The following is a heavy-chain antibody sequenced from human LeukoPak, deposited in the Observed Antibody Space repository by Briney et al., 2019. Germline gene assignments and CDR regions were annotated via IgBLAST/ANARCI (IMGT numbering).Heavy chain of an antibody. CDR2: ISSNGGST. CDR1: GFTFSSYA. Sequence: GGSLRLSCSASGFTFSSYAMHWVRQAPGKGLEYVSAISSNGGSTYYADSVKGRFTISRDNSKNTLYLQMSSLRAKDTAVYYCVKHTVAGLDYWGQGTLVTVSS. D-gene: IGHD6-19*01. CDR3: VKHTVAGLDY. J-gene: IGHJ4*02. V-gene: IGHV3-64D*06.